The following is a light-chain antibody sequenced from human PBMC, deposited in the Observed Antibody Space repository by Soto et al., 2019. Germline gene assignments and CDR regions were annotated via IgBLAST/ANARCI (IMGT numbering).Light chain of an antibody. CDR3: LLYYGAAVV. V-gene: IGLV2-23*01. CDR1: SSDVGSQNL. Sequence: QSALTQPASVSGSPGQSITISCTGTSSDVGSQNLVSWYQQHPGNAPKLMIYEGTKRPSGVSNRFSGSKSGNTASLTISGLQAEDDADYYCLLYYGAAVVFGGGTKLTVL. J-gene: IGLJ2*01. CDR2: EGT.